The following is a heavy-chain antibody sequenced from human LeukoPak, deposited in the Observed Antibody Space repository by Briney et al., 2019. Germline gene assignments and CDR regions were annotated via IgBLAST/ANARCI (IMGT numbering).Heavy chain of an antibody. Sequence: PSETLSLTCTVSGGSISSSSYYWGWIRQPPGKGLEWIVSIYYSGSTYYNPSLKSRVTISVDTSKNQFSLKLSSVTAADTAVYYCARDPPGGCSSTSCYEGLNPVWFDPWGQGTLVTVSS. CDR2: IYYSGST. V-gene: IGHV4-39*07. J-gene: IGHJ5*02. CDR1: GGSISSSSYY. CDR3: ARDPPGGCSSTSCYEGLNPVWFDP. D-gene: IGHD2-2*01.